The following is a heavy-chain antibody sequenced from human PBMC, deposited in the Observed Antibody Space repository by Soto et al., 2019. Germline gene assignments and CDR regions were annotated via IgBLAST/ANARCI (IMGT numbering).Heavy chain of an antibody. Sequence: SVKVSCKASGFTFTSSAVQWVRQARGQRLEWMGWIVVGSGNTNYAQKFQERVTITRDMSTSTAYMELSSLRSEDTAVYFCAAEQSGGYYDTWGQGTLVTSPQ. V-gene: IGHV1-58*01. D-gene: IGHD3-22*01. CDR1: GFTFTSSA. CDR3: AAEQSGGYYDT. CDR2: IVVGSGNT. J-gene: IGHJ5*02.